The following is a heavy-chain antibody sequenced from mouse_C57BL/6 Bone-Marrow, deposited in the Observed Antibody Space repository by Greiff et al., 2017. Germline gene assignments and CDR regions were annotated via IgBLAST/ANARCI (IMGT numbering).Heavy chain of an antibody. Sequence: VQLQQPGAELVKPGASVKLSCKASGYTFTSYWMPWVKQRPGQGLEWIGMIHPNGGSTNYNEKFKRKATLTVDKSSSTAYMQLSSLTSEDSAVYYCARWGSLFGYWGQGTTLTVSS. CDR2: IHPNGGST. V-gene: IGHV1-64*01. J-gene: IGHJ2*01. CDR1: GYTFTSYW. CDR3: ARWGSLFGY.